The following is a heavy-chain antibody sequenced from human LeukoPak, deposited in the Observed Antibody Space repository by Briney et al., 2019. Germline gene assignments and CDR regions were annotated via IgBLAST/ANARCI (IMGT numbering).Heavy chain of an antibody. CDR2: ITSSSKDI. CDR3: AKRGMTTIKEGFDY. J-gene: IGHJ4*02. D-gene: IGHD5-24*01. V-gene: IGHV3-21*04. CDR1: GFAFRTFR. Sequence: NAGGSLRLSCAASGFAFRTFRMSWVRQAPGKGLEWVSHITSSSKDIYYADSVKDRFTISRDNAKNTLYLQMNSLRAEDTAVYYCAKRGMTTIKEGFDYWGQGTLVTVSS.